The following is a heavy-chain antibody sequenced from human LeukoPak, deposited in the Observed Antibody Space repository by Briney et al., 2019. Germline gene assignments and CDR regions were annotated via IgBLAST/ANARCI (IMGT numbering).Heavy chain of an antibody. D-gene: IGHD2-15*01. CDR3: ARVGSLSDCSGGSCYHFDY. J-gene: IGHJ4*02. CDR2: IIPIFGTA. V-gene: IGHV1-69*06. Sequence: ASVKVSCKASGGTFSSYAISWVRQAPGQGLEWMGRIIPIFGTANYAQKFQGRVTITADKSTSTAYMELSSLRSEDTAVYYCARVGSLSDCSGGSCYHFDYWGQGTLVTVSS. CDR1: GGTFSSYA.